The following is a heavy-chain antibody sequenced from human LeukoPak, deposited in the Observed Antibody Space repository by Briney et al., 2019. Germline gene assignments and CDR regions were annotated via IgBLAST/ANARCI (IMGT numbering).Heavy chain of an antibody. V-gene: IGHV3-33*01. D-gene: IGHD3-10*01. Sequence: PGRSLRLSCAASGFTFSSYGMHWVRQAPGEGLEWVAVIWYDGSNKYYADSVKGRFTISRDNSKNTLYLQMNSLRAEDTAVYYCARDTFGDPYYYYYGMDVWGQGTTVTVSS. J-gene: IGHJ6*02. CDR2: IWYDGSNK. CDR1: GFTFSSYG. CDR3: ARDTFGDPYYYYYGMDV.